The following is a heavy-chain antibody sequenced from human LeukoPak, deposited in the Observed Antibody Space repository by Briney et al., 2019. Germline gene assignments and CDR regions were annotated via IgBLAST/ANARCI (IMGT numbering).Heavy chain of an antibody. CDR2: IYYSGST. Sequence: SETLSLTCTVSGGSISSYYWSWIRQPPGKGLEWIGYIYYSGSTNYNPSLKSRVTISVDTSKNQFSLKLSSVTAADTAVYYCASLYYDFWSGCYGTHYFDYWGQGTLVTVSS. D-gene: IGHD3-3*01. V-gene: IGHV4-59*01. J-gene: IGHJ4*02. CDR3: ASLYYDFWSGCYGTHYFDY. CDR1: GGSISSYY.